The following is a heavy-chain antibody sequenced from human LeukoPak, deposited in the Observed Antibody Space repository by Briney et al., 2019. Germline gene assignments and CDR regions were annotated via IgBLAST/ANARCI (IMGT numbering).Heavy chain of an antibody. V-gene: IGHV3-30*04. CDR2: ISYDGSNK. D-gene: IGHD3-10*01. CDR1: GFTFSSYA. Sequence: GGSLRLSCAASGFTFSSYAMHWVRQAPGKGLEWVAVISYDGSNKCYADSVKGRFTISRDNSKNTLYLQMNSLRAEDTAVYYCARSLMGEGFDYWGQGTLSPSPQ. J-gene: IGHJ4*02. CDR3: ARSLMGEGFDY.